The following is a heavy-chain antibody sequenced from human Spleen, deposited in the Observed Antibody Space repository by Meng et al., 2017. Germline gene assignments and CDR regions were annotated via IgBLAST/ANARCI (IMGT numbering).Heavy chain of an antibody. D-gene: IGHD1-14*01. J-gene: IGHJ4*02. CDR2: LIAVFDKT. CDR3: ARGRRNEPLFDY. CDR1: GYIFTTYA. V-gene: IGHV1-69*01. Sequence: QVQLVQSGSELKKPGAYVKVSCKASGYIFTTYAMNWVRHAPGQRLEWMGGLIAVFDKTKAAPRFQDRVTFTADESTSTAYMELSSLTFDDTAVYFCARGRRNEPLFDYWGQGTLVTVSS.